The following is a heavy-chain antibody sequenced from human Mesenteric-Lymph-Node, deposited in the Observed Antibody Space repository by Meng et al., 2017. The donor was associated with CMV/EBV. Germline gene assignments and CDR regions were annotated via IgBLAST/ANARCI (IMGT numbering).Heavy chain of an antibody. J-gene: IGHJ3*02. D-gene: IGHD6-19*01. CDR3: ARETPADSSGWYTPCFDI. V-gene: IGHV3-7*01. CDR2: IKQDGSEK. CDR1: GFTFSTYW. Sequence: GGSLRLSCAASGFTFSTYWMSWVRQAPGKGLEWVANIKQDGSEKYYVDSVKGRFTISRDNAKNSLYLQMNSLRAEDTAVYYCARETPADSSGWYTPCFDIWGQGTMVTVSS.